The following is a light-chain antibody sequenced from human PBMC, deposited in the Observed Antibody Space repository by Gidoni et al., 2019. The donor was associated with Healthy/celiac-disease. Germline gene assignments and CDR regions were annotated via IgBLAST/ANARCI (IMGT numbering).Light chain of an antibody. Sequence: NFMLTQPHSALESPGKTVTISCTRSSGSIASNYLQWYQQRPGSSPTTVIYEDNQRPSGVPDRFSGSIDSSSNFASLTISGLKTEDEADYYCQSYDSSNQGVFGGGTKLTVL. CDR3: QSYDSSNQGV. J-gene: IGLJ3*02. V-gene: IGLV6-57*01. CDR1: SGSIASNY. CDR2: EDN.